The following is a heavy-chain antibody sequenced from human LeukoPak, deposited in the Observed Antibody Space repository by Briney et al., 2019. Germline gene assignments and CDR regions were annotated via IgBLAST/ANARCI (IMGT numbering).Heavy chain of an antibody. CDR2: INHSGST. J-gene: IGHJ4*02. D-gene: IGHD5-18*01. CDR1: GGSFSGYY. Sequence: SSETLSLTCAVYGGSFSGYYWSWIRQPPGKGLEWIGEINHSGSTNYNPSLKSRVTISVDTSKNQFSLKLSSVTAADTAVYYCAKDSRGYSYGALDYWGQGTLVTVSS. V-gene: IGHV4-34*01. CDR3: AKDSRGYSYGALDY.